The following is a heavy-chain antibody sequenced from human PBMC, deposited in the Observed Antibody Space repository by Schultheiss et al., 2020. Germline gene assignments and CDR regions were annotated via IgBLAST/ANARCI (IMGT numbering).Heavy chain of an antibody. J-gene: IGHJ3*02. CDR1: GGSITSGGYY. CDR2: IYYSGST. Sequence: SETLSLTCTVSGGSITSGGYYWGWIRQPPGKGLEWIGSIYYSGSTYYNPSLKSRVTISVDTSKNQFSLKLSSVTAADTAVYYCASLAYCGGDCYVAFDIWGQGTMVTVSS. CDR3: ASLAYCGGDCYVAFDI. D-gene: IGHD2-21*02. V-gene: IGHV4-39*07.